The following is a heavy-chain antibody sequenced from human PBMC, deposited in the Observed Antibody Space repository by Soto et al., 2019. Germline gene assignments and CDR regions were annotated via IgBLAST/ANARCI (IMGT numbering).Heavy chain of an antibody. CDR3: ARDPRGLRDYYGMDV. D-gene: IGHD3-10*01. V-gene: IGHV1-69*13. Sequence: SVKVSCKASGGTFSSYAISWVRQAPGQGLEWMGGIIPIFGTANYAQKFQGRVTITADESTSTAYMELSSLRSEDTAVYYCARDPRGLRDYYGMDVWGQGTTITVSS. J-gene: IGHJ6*02. CDR2: IIPIFGTA. CDR1: GGTFSSYA.